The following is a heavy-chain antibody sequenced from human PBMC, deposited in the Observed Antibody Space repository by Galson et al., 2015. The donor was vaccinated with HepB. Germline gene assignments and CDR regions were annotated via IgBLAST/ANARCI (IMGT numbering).Heavy chain of an antibody. CDR1: GFTFSNAW. D-gene: IGHD6-6*01. Sequence: LRLSCAASGFTFSNAWMSWVRQAPGKGLEWVGRIKSKTDGGTTDYAAPVQGRFTISRDDSKNTLYLQMNSLKTEDTAVYYCTREYSSSSGWYYHYGMDVWGQGTTVTVSS. V-gene: IGHV3-15*01. CDR2: IKSKTDGGTT. J-gene: IGHJ6*02. CDR3: TREYSSSSGWYYHYGMDV.